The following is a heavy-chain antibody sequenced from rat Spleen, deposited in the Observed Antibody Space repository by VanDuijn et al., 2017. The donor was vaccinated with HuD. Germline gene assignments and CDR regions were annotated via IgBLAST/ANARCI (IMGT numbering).Heavy chain of an antibody. D-gene: IGHD1-7*01. CDR1: GFSLNNYG. J-gene: IGHJ4*01. CDR3: AREPGGMGVMDA. Sequence: QVQLKESGPGLVQPSQTLSLTCTVSGFSLNNYGVIWVRQPPGQGLEWMGVIWSNGGTDYNSAIKSRLSLNRDPTKSQVFLKIKRLQTEATATYYCAREPGGMGVMDAWGQGASVPVSS. CDR2: IWSNGGT. V-gene: IGHV2-13*01.